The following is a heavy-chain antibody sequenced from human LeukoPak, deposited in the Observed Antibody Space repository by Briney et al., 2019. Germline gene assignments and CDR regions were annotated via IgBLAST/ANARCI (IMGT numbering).Heavy chain of an antibody. CDR3: ARQFDS. J-gene: IGHJ4*02. Sequence: GGSLRLSCAASGFTFSSYTMNWVRQTPGKGLEWVSYISAIGDSMTYADSVKGRFSTSRDNAKNSLYLQMNSLRDEDTAVYYCARQFDSWGQGIPVTVSS. V-gene: IGHV3-48*02. CDR2: ISAIGDSM. CDR1: GFTFSSYT.